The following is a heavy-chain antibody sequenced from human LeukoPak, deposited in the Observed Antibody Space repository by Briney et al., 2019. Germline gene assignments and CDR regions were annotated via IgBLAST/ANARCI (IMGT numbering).Heavy chain of an antibody. CDR3: ARVYVTVVRGSWFDP. V-gene: IGHV4-34*01. D-gene: IGHD3-10*01. J-gene: IGHJ5*02. Sequence: SETLSLTCAIYGGSLSGYSWTWIRQPPGKGLEWIGEINYSGSTNHNASLTRRVTISADTSQNQFSLRLSSVTAADTAVYYCARVYVTVVRGSWFDPWGQGTLVTVSS. CDR2: INYSGST. CDR1: GGSLSGYS.